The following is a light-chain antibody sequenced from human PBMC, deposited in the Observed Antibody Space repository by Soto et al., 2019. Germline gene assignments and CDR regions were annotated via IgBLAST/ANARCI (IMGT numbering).Light chain of an antibody. CDR3: QQRYNWPLT. Sequence: EIVLTQSPATLSSSPGERATLSCRASQSNDTYLAWYQQKPGQAPRLLIYDASDRATGIPARFSGSGSGTAFTLTISGLEPEDFALYYCQQRYNWPLTFGGGTKVDIE. CDR2: DAS. CDR1: QSNDTY. V-gene: IGKV3-11*01. J-gene: IGKJ4*01.